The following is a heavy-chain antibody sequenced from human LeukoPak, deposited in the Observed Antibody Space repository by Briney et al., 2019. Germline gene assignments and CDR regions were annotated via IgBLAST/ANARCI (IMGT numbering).Heavy chain of an antibody. J-gene: IGHJ4*02. CDR2: ISNDGNSK. V-gene: IGHV3-30*09. D-gene: IGHD5-12*01. Sequence: PGGSLRLSCAASGFTLSENNVHWVRQAPGKGLEWGALISNDGNSKDYADSVKGRFALSGGNSKTTVYLQMNSLRAEDTAVYYCARDRSGFYSIDQWGQGTLVTVS. CDR1: GFTLSENN. CDR3: ARDRSGFYSIDQ.